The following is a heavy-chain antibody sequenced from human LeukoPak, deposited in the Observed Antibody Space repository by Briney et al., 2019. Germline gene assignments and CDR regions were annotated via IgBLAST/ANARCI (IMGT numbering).Heavy chain of an antibody. CDR1: GFTFSSYA. D-gene: IGHD2-2*02. V-gene: IGHV3-30-3*01. J-gene: IGHJ4*02. Sequence: GGSLRLSCAASGFTFSSYAMHWVRQAPGKGLEWVAVISYDGSRKYDADSVKGRFTISRDNSKNTLYLQMNSLRTEDTAVYYCARLPGYCSSNSCYKMTIPFDYWGQGTLVTVSS. CDR2: ISYDGSRK. CDR3: ARLPGYCSSNSCYKMTIPFDY.